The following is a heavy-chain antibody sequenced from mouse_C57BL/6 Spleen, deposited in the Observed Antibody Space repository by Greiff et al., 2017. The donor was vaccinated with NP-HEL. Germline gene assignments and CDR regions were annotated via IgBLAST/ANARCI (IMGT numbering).Heavy chain of an antibody. V-gene: IGHV1-4*01. J-gene: IGHJ4*01. CDR1: GYTFTTYT. D-gene: IGHD1-1*01. CDR2: INPSSGCS. CDR3: ARWGTTVVAHYAMDY. Sequence: QVQLQQSGAELARPGASVKMSCKASGYTFTTYTMHWVKQRPGQGLEWIGYINPSSGCSKSNQKFQDKAPLTADRSSSPAYMQLSSLTSEDSAVYYCARWGTTVVAHYAMDYWGQGTSVTVSS.